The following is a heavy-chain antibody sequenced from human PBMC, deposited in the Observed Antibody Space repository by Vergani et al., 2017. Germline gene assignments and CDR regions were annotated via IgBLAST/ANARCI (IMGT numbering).Heavy chain of an antibody. J-gene: IGHJ4*02. CDR3: ATGAGPFDI. D-gene: IGHD7-27*01. V-gene: IGHV4-4*07. CDR1: GAPISYWC. CDR2: LCPSGST. Sequence: QVQMQESGPGLVKTSETLSLTCSASGAPISYWCWSWLRQPAGKGLEWIGPLCPSGSTNYKPSLKSRVTMSIDTSENQFSLKLTSVTAADTAVYYCATGAGPFDIWGQGTLVTVSS.